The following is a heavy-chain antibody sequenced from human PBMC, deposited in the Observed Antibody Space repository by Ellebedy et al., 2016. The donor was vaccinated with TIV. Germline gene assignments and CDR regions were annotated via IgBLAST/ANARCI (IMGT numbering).Heavy chain of an antibody. V-gene: IGHV3-53*01. CDR3: ARGVLSGH. CDR2: IYSGGST. D-gene: IGHD2/OR15-2a*01. Sequence: GESLKISCAASGFTVSNNYISWVRQAPGQGLEWVSVIYSGGSTDYADSVKGRFTISRDNSKNTVYLQMNSLRAEDTAVYYCARGVLSGHWGQGTLVTVSS. CDR1: GFTVSNNY. J-gene: IGHJ4*01.